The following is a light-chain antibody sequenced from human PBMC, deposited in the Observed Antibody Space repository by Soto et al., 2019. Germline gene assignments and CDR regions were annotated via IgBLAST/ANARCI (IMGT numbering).Light chain of an antibody. Sequence: QSVLTQPPSASGTPGQRVTISCSGSSSNIGRNTVNWYQQVPGTAPKLLIHSNNQRPSEVPDRISGSKSGTSASLAISGLQSEDEADYYCAAWDDSLNGAVFGGGTQLTVL. CDR1: SSNIGRNT. CDR2: SNN. V-gene: IGLV1-44*01. CDR3: AAWDDSLNGAV. J-gene: IGLJ7*01.